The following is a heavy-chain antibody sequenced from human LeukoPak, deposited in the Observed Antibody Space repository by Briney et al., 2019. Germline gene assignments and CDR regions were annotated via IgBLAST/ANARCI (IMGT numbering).Heavy chain of an antibody. CDR2: INPNSGGT. D-gene: IGHD3-10*01. V-gene: IGHV1-2*02. J-gene: IGHJ6*02. CDR3: ARVRRPGYYGSGTIETYYYYGMDV. Sequence: ASVKVSCKASGYTFTSYDINWVRQATGQGLEWMGWINPNSGGTNYAQKFQGRVTMTRDTSISTAYMELSRLRSDDTAMYYCARVRRPGYYGSGTIETYYYYGMDVWGQGTTVTVSS. CDR1: GYTFTSYD.